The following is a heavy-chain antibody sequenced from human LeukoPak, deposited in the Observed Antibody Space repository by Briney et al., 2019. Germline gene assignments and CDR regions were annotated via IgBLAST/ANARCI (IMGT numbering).Heavy chain of an antibody. Sequence: SETLSLTCTVSGGSIRSYYWSWIRQPPGKGLEWIAYIYYSGSTNYNPSLKSRVTKSVDTSKNQFSLKLSSVTAADTAVYYCARVYYSNSYDYWYFDLWGRGTLVTVSS. J-gene: IGHJ2*01. CDR3: ARVYYSNSYDYWYFDL. CDR2: IYYSGST. V-gene: IGHV4-59*01. D-gene: IGHD6-13*01. CDR1: GGSIRSYY.